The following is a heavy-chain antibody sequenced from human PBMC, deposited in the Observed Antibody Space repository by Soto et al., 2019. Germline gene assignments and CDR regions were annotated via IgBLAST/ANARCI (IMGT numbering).Heavy chain of an antibody. CDR2: ISYDGSNK. Sequence: QVQLVESGGGVVQPGRSLRLSCAASGFTFSSYAMHWVRQAPGKGLEWVAVISYDGSNKYYADSVKGRFTISRDNSKNTRYLQRNSLRAEDTAVYYCARGTYGYYFDYWGQGTLVTVSS. D-gene: IGHD4-17*01. CDR1: GFTFSSYA. V-gene: IGHV3-30-3*01. J-gene: IGHJ4*02. CDR3: ARGTYGYYFDY.